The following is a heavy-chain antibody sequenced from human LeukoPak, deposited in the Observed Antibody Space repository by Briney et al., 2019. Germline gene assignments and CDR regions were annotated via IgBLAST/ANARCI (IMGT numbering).Heavy chain of an antibody. D-gene: IGHD3-10*01. Sequence: SETLSLTCAVYGGSFSGYYWSWIRQPPGKGLEWIGEINHSGSTNYNPSLKSRVTISVDTSKNQFSLKLSSVTAADMAVYYCARGFGERPVDYWGQGTLVTVSS. V-gene: IGHV4-34*01. J-gene: IGHJ4*02. CDR3: ARGFGERPVDY. CDR1: GGSFSGYY. CDR2: INHSGST.